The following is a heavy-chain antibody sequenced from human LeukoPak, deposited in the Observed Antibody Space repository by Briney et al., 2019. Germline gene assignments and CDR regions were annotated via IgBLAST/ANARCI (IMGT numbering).Heavy chain of an antibody. D-gene: IGHD6-13*01. Sequence: GGSLRLSCAASGFTFSSYSMNWVRQAPGKGLEWVSSISSSSSYIYYADSVKGRFTISRDNAKNSLYLQMNGLRAEDTAVYYCARGSSSWDFDYWGQGTLVTVSS. CDR3: ARGSSSWDFDY. J-gene: IGHJ4*02. V-gene: IGHV3-21*01. CDR2: ISSSSSYI. CDR1: GFTFSSYS.